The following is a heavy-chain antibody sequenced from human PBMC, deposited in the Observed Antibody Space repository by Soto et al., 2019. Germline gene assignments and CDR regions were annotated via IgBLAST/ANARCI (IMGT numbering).Heavy chain of an antibody. CDR2: ISSNGGST. CDR3: GTGCSGGSCYSVFDY. D-gene: IGHD2-15*01. Sequence: GSLRLSCSASGFTFSSYAMHWVRQAPGKGLEYVSAISSNGGSTYYADSVKGRFTISRDNSKNTLYLQMSSLRAEDTAVYYCGTGCSGGSCYSVFDYWGQGTLVTVSS. CDR1: GFTFSSYA. V-gene: IGHV3-64D*08. J-gene: IGHJ4*02.